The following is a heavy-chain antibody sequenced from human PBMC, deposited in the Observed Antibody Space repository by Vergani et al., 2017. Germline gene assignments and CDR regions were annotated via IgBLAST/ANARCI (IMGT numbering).Heavy chain of an antibody. D-gene: IGHD4-17*01. CDR1: GYTFTSYG. Sequence: QVQLVQSGAEVKKPGASVKVSCKASGYTFTSYGISWVRQAPGQGLEWMGWISAYNGNTNYAQTLQGRVTMTTDTSTSTAYMELRSLRSDDTAVYYCARESFYGDRDHDAFDIWGQGTMVTVSS. CDR3: ARESFYGDRDHDAFDI. V-gene: IGHV1-18*01. J-gene: IGHJ3*02. CDR2: ISAYNGNT.